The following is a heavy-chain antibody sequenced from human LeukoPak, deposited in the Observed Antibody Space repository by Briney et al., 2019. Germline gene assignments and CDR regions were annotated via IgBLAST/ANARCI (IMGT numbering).Heavy chain of an antibody. J-gene: IGHJ6*03. D-gene: IGHD1-26*01. CDR1: GYTFTSSY. Sequence: ASVKVSCKASGYTFTSSYLHWVRQAPGQGLEWMGMISPSGASTTYAQKFQGRVTMTRDTSTSTVCMELSSLRSEDTAVYYCARGLYGSYRGYYYYYMDVWGKGTTVTVSS. CDR3: ARGLYGSYRGYYYYYMDV. CDR2: ISPSGAST. V-gene: IGHV1-46*01.